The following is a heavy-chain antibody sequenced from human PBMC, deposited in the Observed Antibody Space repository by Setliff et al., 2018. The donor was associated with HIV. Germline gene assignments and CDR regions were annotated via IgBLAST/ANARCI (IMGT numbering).Heavy chain of an antibody. CDR3: ARHSGRLLDRYAFDI. V-gene: IGHV4-30-4*08. J-gene: IGHJ3*02. Sequence: SETLSLTCTVSGGSISSGDYYWSWIRQPPGKGLEWIGYIYYSGSTYYNPSLKSRVTISIDTSNNQISLRLSSVAAAGTAVYYCARHSGRLLDRYAFDIWGQGTMVTVSS. D-gene: IGHD1-26*01. CDR2: IYYSGST. CDR1: GGSISSGDYY.